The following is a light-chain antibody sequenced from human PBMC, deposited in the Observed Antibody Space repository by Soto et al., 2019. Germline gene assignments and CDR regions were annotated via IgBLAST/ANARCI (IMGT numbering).Light chain of an antibody. J-gene: IGLJ1*01. CDR2: KVS. Sequence: QYVLTQPPYVSWSPGQSVTISCTGTSSAVGSYNRVSWYQQPPGTAPKLIIYKVSNRPSGVPDCFSGSKSGNTASLTISGLRAEDEADYYCTSYSSRSPYVFGSGTKVTVL. V-gene: IGLV2-18*02. CDR1: SSAVGSYNR. CDR3: TSYSSRSPYV.